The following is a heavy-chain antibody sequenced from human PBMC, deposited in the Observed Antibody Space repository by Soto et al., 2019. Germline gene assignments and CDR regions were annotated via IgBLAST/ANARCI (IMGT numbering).Heavy chain of an antibody. Sequence: VASVKVSCKASGGTFSSYATSWVRQAPGQGLEWMGGIIPIFGTANYAQKFQGRVTITADESTSTAYMELSSLRSEDTAVYYCARARGRGSSSGTFDYWGQGTLVTVSS. CDR3: ARARGRGSSSGTFDY. CDR1: GGTFSSYA. D-gene: IGHD6-13*01. J-gene: IGHJ4*02. CDR2: IIPIFGTA. V-gene: IGHV1-69*13.